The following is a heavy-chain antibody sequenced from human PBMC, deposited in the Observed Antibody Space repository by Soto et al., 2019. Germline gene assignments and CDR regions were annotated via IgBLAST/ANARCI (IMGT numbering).Heavy chain of an antibody. J-gene: IGHJ6*02. V-gene: IGHV3-43*01. CDR3: AKGNTLLAAPAMYGMDV. Sequence: RLSCAASGFTFDDYTMHWVRQAPGKGLEWVSLISWDGGSTYYADSVKGRFTISRDNSKNSLYLQMNSLRTEDTALYYCAKGNTLLAAPAMYGMDVWGQGTTVTVSS. CDR1: GFTFDDYT. CDR2: ISWDGGST. D-gene: IGHD6-6*01.